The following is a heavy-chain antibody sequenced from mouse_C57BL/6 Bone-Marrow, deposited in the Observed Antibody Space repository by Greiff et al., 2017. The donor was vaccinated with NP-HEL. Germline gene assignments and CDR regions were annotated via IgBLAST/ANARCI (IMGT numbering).Heavy chain of an antibody. D-gene: IGHD1-1*01. V-gene: IGHV14-4*01. CDR1: GFNIKDDY. J-gene: IGHJ1*03. CDR2: IDPENGDT. CDR3: TTYYYGSMRYFDV. Sequence: VQLQQSGAELVRPGASVKLSCTASGFNIKDDYMHWVKQRPEQGLEWIGWIDPENGDTEYASKFQGKATITADTSSNPAYLQLSSLTSEDTAVYYCTTYYYGSMRYFDVWGTGTTVTVSS.